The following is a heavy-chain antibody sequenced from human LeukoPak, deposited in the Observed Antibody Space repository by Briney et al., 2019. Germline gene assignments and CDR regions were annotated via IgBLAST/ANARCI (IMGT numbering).Heavy chain of an antibody. J-gene: IGHJ4*02. V-gene: IGHV3-15*01. CDR3: TTSYYDSSGHRH. CDR2: VKTKTDGGTT. Sequence: PGGSLRLSCAASGFTLTNAWMSWVRQAPGKGLEWVGRVKTKTDGGTTDYAAPVKGRFTISRDDSKNTLYLQMNSLKTEDTAVYYCTTSYYDSSGHRHWGQGTLVTVSS. D-gene: IGHD3-22*01. CDR1: GFTLTNAW.